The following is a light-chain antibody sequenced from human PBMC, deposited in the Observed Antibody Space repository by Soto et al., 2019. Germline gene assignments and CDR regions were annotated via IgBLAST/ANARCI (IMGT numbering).Light chain of an antibody. CDR3: QNYDTSPYT. V-gene: IGKV3-20*01. CDR1: QSVASNS. J-gene: IGKJ2*01. CDR2: GAS. Sequence: ETVLTQSPGTLSLSPGETATLSCRASQSVASNSLAWYQQKPGQAPRLLVYGASCRATDIPDRFSGGGSGTDFTLTINRLEPEDFAVYYCQNYDTSPYTFGQGTKLEIK.